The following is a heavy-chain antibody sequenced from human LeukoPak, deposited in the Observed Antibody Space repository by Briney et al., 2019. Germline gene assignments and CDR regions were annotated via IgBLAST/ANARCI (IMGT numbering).Heavy chain of an antibody. CDR1: GGTFSSYA. J-gene: IGHJ5*02. CDR3: ARTHGGRGEYGRVWFDP. D-gene: IGHD4-17*01. V-gene: IGHV1-69*06. Sequence: SVKVSCKASGGTFSSYAISWVRQAPGQGLERMGRIIPIFGTANYAQKFQGRVTITADKSTSTAYMELSCLRSEDTAVYYCARTHGGRGEYGRVWFDPWGQGTLVTVSS. CDR2: IIPIFGTA.